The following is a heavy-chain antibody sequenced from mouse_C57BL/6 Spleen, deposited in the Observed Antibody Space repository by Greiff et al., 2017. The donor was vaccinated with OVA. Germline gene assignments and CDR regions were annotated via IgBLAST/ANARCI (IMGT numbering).Heavy chain of an antibody. CDR2: IDPSDSYT. V-gene: IGHV1-59*01. J-gene: IGHJ4*01. CDR1: GYTFTSYW. Sequence: VQLQQSGAELVRPGTSVKLSCKASGYTFTSYWMHWVKQRPGQGLEWIGVIDPSDSYTNYNQKFKGKATLTVDTSSSTAYMQLSSLTSEDSAVYYCARGGGYAMDYWGQGTSVTVSS. CDR3: ARGGGYAMDY.